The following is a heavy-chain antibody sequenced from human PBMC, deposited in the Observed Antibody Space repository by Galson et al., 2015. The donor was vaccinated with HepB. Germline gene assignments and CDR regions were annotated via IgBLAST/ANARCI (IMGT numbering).Heavy chain of an antibody. V-gene: IGHV4-59*01. CDR1: GGSISSYY. CDR2: IYYSGST. Sequence: ETLSLTCTVSGGSISSYYWSWIRQPPGKGLEWIGYIYYSGSTNYNPSLKSRVTISVDTSKNQFSLKLSSVTAADTAVYYCARVAYYYDSSHAFDIWGQGTMVTVSS. CDR3: ARVAYYYDSSHAFDI. D-gene: IGHD3-22*01. J-gene: IGHJ3*02.